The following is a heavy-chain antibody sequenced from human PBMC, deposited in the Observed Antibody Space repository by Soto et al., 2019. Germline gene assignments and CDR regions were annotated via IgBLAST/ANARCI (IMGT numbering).Heavy chain of an antibody. CDR3: ARRQGERYCSSTSCYPIGRYYFDY. D-gene: IGHD2-2*01. Sequence: PSETLSLTCAVYGGSFSGYYWSWIRQPPGKGLEWIGEINHSGSTNYNPSLKSRVTISVDTSKNQFSLKLSSVTAADTAVYYCARRQGERYCSSTSCYPIGRYYFDYWGHGTLVTVSS. CDR2: INHSGST. V-gene: IGHV4-34*01. J-gene: IGHJ4*01. CDR1: GGSFSGYY.